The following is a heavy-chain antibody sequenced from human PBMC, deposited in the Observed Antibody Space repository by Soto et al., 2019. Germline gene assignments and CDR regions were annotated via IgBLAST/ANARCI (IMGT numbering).Heavy chain of an antibody. CDR3: ARVAITGPSLHFDL. CDR2: IYDSGST. Sequence: PSETLSLTCTVSGGSISSYYWSWIRQPPGKRLEWIGYIYDSGSTNYNPSLKSRVTISVDTSQNQFSLKLSSVTAADTAVYYCARVAITGPSLHFDLWGQGTLVTVSS. J-gene: IGHJ4*02. CDR1: GGSISSYY. V-gene: IGHV4-59*01. D-gene: IGHD1-20*01.